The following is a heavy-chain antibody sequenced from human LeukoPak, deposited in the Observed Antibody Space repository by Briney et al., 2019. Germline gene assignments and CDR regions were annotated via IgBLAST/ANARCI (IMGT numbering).Heavy chain of an antibody. J-gene: IGHJ4*02. Sequence: VASVQVSCKASGYTFTSYGISWVRPAPGQGLEWMGWISAYNGNTNYAQKLQGRVTMTTDTSTSTAYMELRSLRSDDTAVYYCARVSHPLRYFDWLSQRKNYFDYWGQGTLVTVSS. CDR3: ARVSHPLRYFDWLSQRKNYFDY. D-gene: IGHD3-9*01. CDR1: GYTFTSYG. CDR2: ISAYNGNT. V-gene: IGHV1-18*01.